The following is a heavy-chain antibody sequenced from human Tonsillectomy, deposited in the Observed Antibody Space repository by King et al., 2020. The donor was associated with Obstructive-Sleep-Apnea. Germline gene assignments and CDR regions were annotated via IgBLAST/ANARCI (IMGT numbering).Heavy chain of an antibody. Sequence: TLKESGPTLVKPTQTLTLTCTFSGFSLSTTGVGVGWIRQPPGKALEWLALIYWDDNKRYSPSLKSRLTITKDTSKNQVVLTMTNVDPVDTATYYCVRIAAAYKSPTFDYWGQGTLVTVSS. J-gene: IGHJ4*02. D-gene: IGHD6-13*01. CDR2: IYWDDNK. CDR1: GFSLSTTGVG. CDR3: VRIAAAYKSPTFDY. V-gene: IGHV2-5*02.